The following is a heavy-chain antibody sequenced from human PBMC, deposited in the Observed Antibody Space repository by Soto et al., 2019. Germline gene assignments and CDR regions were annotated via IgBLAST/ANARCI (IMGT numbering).Heavy chain of an antibody. CDR1: SGSITSSNW. Sequence: QVRLQESGPGLVKPSGTLSLTCAVSSGSITSSNWWSWVRQPPGKGLEWIGEVSHTGNTNYIPSLKSRVTISVDKSRNQSSLRLSSVTAADTAVYYCARNRYGGYDFDYWGQGTLVTVSS. J-gene: IGHJ4*02. D-gene: IGHD5-12*01. CDR3: ARNRYGGYDFDY. CDR2: VSHTGNT. V-gene: IGHV4-4*02.